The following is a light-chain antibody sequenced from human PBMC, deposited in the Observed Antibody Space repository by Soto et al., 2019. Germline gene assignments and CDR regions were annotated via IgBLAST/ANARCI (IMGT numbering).Light chain of an antibody. J-gene: IGKJ1*01. CDR2: GAS. V-gene: IGKV3-20*01. Sequence: EIVLTQSPGTLSFSPGERATLSCRASQSVSSSYLAWYQQKPGQAPRLLIYGASSRATGIPDRFSGSGSGTDFTLTISRLEPEDFAVSYCQQYGSSPQWTFGQGTKVEIK. CDR3: QQYGSSPQWT. CDR1: QSVSSSY.